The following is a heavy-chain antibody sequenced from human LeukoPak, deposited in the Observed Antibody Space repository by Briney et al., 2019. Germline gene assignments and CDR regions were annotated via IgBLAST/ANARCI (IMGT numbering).Heavy chain of an antibody. CDR2: ISGGGGIT. CDR1: GFTFSSYA. J-gene: IGHJ4*02. D-gene: IGHD2-2*01. CDR3: AKEGRDCGTTSCYVDY. Sequence: GGSLRLSCAASGFTFSSYAMSWVRQAPGKGLEWVSGISGGGGITYYTDSVKGRFSISRDNSKNTLYLQMNSLRAEDTAVYYCAKEGRDCGTTSCYVDYWGQGTLVTVSS. V-gene: IGHV3-23*01.